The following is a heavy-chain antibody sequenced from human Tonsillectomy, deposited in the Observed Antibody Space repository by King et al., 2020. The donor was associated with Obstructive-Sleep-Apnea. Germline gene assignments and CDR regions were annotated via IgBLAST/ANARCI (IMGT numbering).Heavy chain of an antibody. Sequence: VQLVESGGGLVQPGGSLRLSCAASGFTFSTYSMNWVRQAPGKGLEWLSYISCSSDTIFYADSVKGRFTISRDNAKNSLYLQMNSLGPEDKAVYYCAREDYYDNSGSEGGAYWGQGTPVTVSS. J-gene: IGHJ4*02. CDR1: GFTFSTYS. CDR2: ISCSSDTI. V-gene: IGHV3-48*04. CDR3: AREDYYDNSGSEGGAY. D-gene: IGHD3-22*01.